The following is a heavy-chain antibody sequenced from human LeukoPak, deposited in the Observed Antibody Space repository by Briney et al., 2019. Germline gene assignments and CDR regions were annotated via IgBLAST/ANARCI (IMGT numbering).Heavy chain of an antibody. CDR1: GGSISSGSYY. CDR3: ARDLGTSSWYRPYYYYMDV. D-gene: IGHD6-13*01. CDR2: IYTSGST. V-gene: IGHV4-61*02. Sequence: SETLSLTCTVSGGSISSGSYYWSWIRQPAGKGLEWIGRIYTSGSTNYNPSLKSRVTISVDTSKNQFSLKLSSVTAADTAVYYCARDLGTSSWYRPYYYYMDVWGKGTTVTISS. J-gene: IGHJ6*03.